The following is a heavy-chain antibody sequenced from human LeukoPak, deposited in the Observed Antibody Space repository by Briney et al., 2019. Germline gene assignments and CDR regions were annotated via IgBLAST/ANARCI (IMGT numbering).Heavy chain of an antibody. V-gene: IGHV4-59*05. CDR2: IYYSGST. Sequence: SETLSLTCTVSGGSISSYYWSWIRQPPGKGLEWIGSIYYSGSTYYNPSLKSRVTISVDTSKNQFSLKLSSVTAADTAVYYCAREVQAAAGPNDAFDIWGQGTMVTVSS. D-gene: IGHD6-13*01. CDR3: AREVQAAAGPNDAFDI. J-gene: IGHJ3*02. CDR1: GGSISSYY.